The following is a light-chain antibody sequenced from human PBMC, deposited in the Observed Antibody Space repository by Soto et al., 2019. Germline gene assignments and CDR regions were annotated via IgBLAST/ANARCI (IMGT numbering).Light chain of an antibody. J-gene: IGLJ1*01. Sequence: QSVLTQPASVSGSPGQSITISCTGTSSDVGGFNSVSWYQLRPGTAPKLILYDVVDRPSGVSYRFSGSKSGNTASLTISGLQAADEADYFCSSYTSTMTNVFGSGTKLT. V-gene: IGLV2-14*03. CDR2: DVV. CDR1: SSDVGGFNS. CDR3: SSYTSTMTNV.